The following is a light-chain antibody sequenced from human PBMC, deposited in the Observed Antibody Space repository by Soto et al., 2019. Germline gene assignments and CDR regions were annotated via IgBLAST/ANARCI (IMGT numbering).Light chain of an antibody. CDR3: SSYTSSSTL. V-gene: IGLV2-14*01. Sequence: QSALTLPASVSGSPGQSITISCTGTSSDVGGYNYLSWYQQHPGKAPKLMIYAVTDRPSGVSSRFSGSKSGNTASLTISGLQAEDEADYYCSSYTSSSTLFGTGTKVTVL. J-gene: IGLJ1*01. CDR2: AVT. CDR1: SSDVGGYNY.